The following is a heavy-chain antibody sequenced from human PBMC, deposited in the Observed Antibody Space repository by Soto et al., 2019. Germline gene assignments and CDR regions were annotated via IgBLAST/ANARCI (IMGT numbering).Heavy chain of an antibody. CDR2: IIHIFGTA. D-gene: IGHD2-15*01. CDR3: ARNGRYCYDY. J-gene: IGHJ4*02. CDR1: GGTFSSYA. Sequence: QVQLVQSGAEVKKPGSSVKVSCKASGGTFSSYAISWVRQAPGQGLEWMGGIIHIFGTANYAQKVQGRVTITSDESTSTAYKELSILRYEDTAVYYCARNGRYCYDYCGQGTLVTVAS. V-gene: IGHV1-69*01.